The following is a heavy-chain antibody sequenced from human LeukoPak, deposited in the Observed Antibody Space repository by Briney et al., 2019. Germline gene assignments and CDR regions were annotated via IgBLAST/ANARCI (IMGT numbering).Heavy chain of an antibody. V-gene: IGHV4-59*11. CDR2: IYYSGST. D-gene: IGHD3-3*01. Sequence: SETLSLTRTVSGGSISSHYWSWIRQPPGKGLEWIGYIYYSGSTNYNPSLKSRVTISVDTSKNQFSLKLSSVTAADTAVYYCARRPSDYDFWSGYFDYWGQGTLVTVSS. CDR1: GGSISSHY. CDR3: ARRPSDYDFWSGYFDY. J-gene: IGHJ4*02.